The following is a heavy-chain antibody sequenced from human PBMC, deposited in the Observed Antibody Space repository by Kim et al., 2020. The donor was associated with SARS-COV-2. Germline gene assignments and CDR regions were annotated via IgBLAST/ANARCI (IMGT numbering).Heavy chain of an antibody. CDR2: INHSGST. Sequence: SETLSLTCAVYGGSFSGYYWSWIRQPPGKGLEWIGEINHSGSTNYNPSLKSRVTISVDTSKNQFSLKLSSVTAADTAVYYCARGPEYPAPNYGMDVWVQG. J-gene: IGHJ6*02. CDR3: ARGPEYPAPNYGMDV. CDR1: GGSFSGYY. V-gene: IGHV4-34*01.